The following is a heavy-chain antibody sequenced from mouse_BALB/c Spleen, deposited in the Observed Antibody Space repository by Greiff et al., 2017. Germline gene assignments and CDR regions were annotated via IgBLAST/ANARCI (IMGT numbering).Heavy chain of an antibody. CDR1: GFTFSSYG. D-gene: IGHD1-1*01. CDR3: ARSSYYGSSYDAMDY. V-gene: IGHV5-6*01. J-gene: IGHJ4*01. Sequence: EVHLVESGGDLVKPGGSLKLSCAASGFTFSSYGMSWVRQTPDKRLEWVATISSGGSYTYYPDSVKGRFTISRDNAKNTLYLQMSSLKSEDTAMYYCARSSYYGSSYDAMDYWGEGTSVTVSS. CDR2: ISSGGSYT.